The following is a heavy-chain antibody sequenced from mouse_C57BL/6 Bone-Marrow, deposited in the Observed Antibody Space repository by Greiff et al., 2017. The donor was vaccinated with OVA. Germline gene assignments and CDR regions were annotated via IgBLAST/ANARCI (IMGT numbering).Heavy chain of an antibody. Sequence: DVKLVESGGDLVKPGGSLKLSCAASGFTFSSYGMSWVRQTPDKRLEWVATISSGGSYTYYPDSVKGRVTISRDNAKNTLYLQMSSLKSEDTAMYYCARHVYYYGSSYIDYAMDYWGQGTSVTVSS. J-gene: IGHJ4*01. CDR2: ISSGGSYT. CDR3: ARHVYYYGSSYIDYAMDY. D-gene: IGHD1-1*01. V-gene: IGHV5-6*02. CDR1: GFTFSSYG.